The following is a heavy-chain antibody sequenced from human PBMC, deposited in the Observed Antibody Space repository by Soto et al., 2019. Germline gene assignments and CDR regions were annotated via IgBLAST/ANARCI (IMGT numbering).Heavy chain of an antibody. J-gene: IGHJ4*02. CDR3: ARDMRGRSWYVDY. V-gene: IGHV3-21*02. CDR2: IASGRNYI. D-gene: IGHD6-13*01. CDR1: GFTFSSYA. Sequence: VQLVESGGGLVKPGGSLRLSCAASGFTFSSYAMNWVRQAPGKGLQWVASIASGRNYIHYADKVKGRFTISRDDAKTSLYLEMSRLSAEDAGVYFCARDMRGRSWYVDYWGRGTPVTVSS.